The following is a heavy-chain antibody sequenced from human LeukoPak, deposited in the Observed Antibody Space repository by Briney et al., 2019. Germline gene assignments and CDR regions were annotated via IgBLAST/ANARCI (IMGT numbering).Heavy chain of an antibody. CDR1: RFTFSSFD. CDR3: ARQIGVSIDY. CDR2: IRFDGSNK. Sequence: GGSLRLSCAASRFTFSSFDMHWVRQAPGKGLEWVTFIRFDGSNKYYADSVKGRFTISRDNSKNTLCLQMSSLRPEDTAVYYCARQIGVSIDYWGQGTLVTVSS. V-gene: IGHV3-30*02. J-gene: IGHJ4*02. D-gene: IGHD5/OR15-5a*01.